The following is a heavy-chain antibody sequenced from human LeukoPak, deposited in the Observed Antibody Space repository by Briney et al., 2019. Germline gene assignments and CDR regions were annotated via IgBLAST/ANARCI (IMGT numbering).Heavy chain of an antibody. D-gene: IGHD6-6*01. Sequence: RASVKVSCKASGYTFTGYYMHWVRQAPGQGLEWMGWINPYSGGTNYEQKFQGRVTMARDTSISTAYTEVSRVRSDDTAMYYCARGSSTRVYYYYYMDVWGKGTTVTV. J-gene: IGHJ6*03. CDR3: ARGSSTRVYYYYYMDV. CDR2: INPYSGGT. CDR1: GYTFTGYY. V-gene: IGHV1-2*02.